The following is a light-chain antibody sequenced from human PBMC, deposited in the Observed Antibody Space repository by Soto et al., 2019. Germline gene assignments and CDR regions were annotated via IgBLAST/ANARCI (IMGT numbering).Light chain of an antibody. CDR2: GAS. CDR3: QQYVTLPSGFA. CDR1: QTVTTNR. Sequence: EMVLTQSPGTLSLSPGERATLSCRASQTVTTNRLAWYQQKPGQAPRLLIYGASRRATGIPDRFSGSGSGTDFTRTISRLEPEDFAVYYFQQYVTLPSGFAFGAGTTLDTK. J-gene: IGKJ3*01. V-gene: IGKV3-20*01.